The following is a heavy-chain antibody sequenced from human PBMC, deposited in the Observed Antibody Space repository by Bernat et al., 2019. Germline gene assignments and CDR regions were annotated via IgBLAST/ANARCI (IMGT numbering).Heavy chain of an antibody. J-gene: IGHJ3*02. CDR1: GGSISSYY. CDR3: ARVSPTSRDAFDI. V-gene: IGHV4-59*01. D-gene: IGHD1-26*01. Sequence: QVQLQESGPGLMKPSETLSLTCTVSGGSISSYYWSWIRQPPGKGLEWIGYIYYSGSTNYNPSLKSRVTISVDTSKNQFSLKLSSVTAADTAVYYCARVSPTSRDAFDIWGQGTMVTVSS. CDR2: IYYSGST.